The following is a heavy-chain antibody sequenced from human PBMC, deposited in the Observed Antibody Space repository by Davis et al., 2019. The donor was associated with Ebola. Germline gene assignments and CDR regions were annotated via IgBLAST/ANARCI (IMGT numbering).Heavy chain of an antibody. J-gene: IGHJ5*02. D-gene: IGHD2-15*01. Sequence: SLKISCEASGFIFDDYAMHWVRQRPGKGLEWVSSISWDSETILYADSVQGRFTISRDNARKLLHLQMNSLRVEDTAVYYCARDVYCSGGSCRTARFDPWGQGTLVTVSA. CDR1: GFIFDDYA. CDR2: ISWDSETI. CDR3: ARDVYCSGGSCRTARFDP. V-gene: IGHV3-9*01.